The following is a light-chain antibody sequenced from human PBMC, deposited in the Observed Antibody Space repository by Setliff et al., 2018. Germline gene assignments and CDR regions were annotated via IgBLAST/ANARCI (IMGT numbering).Light chain of an antibody. Sequence: QSALTQPPSASGSPGQSVTISCTGTGGLVGGYNYVSWYQQHPGKAPRLIIYEVTKRPSGVPDRFSGSKTGTSASLAISGLRSEDEAVHYCAAWDDRLDGVLFGGGTQLTVL. J-gene: IGLJ2*01. V-gene: IGLV2-8*01. CDR2: EVT. CDR1: GGLVGGYNY. CDR3: AAWDDRLDGVL.